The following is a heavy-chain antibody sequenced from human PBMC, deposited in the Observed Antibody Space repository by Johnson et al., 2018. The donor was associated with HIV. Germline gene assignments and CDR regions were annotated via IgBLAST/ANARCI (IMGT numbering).Heavy chain of an antibody. CDR1: GFTFSSYW. Sequence: AQLVESGGGLVQPGGSLRLSCAASGFTFSSYWMSWVRQAPGKGLEWVANIKQDGSEKYYVDSVKGRFTISRDNAKNSLYLQMNSLRAGDTAVYYCARAGRFGELLYWYAFDIWGQGTMVTVSS. CDR2: IKQDGSEK. D-gene: IGHD3-10*01. CDR3: ARAGRFGELLYWYAFDI. V-gene: IGHV3-7*01. J-gene: IGHJ3*02.